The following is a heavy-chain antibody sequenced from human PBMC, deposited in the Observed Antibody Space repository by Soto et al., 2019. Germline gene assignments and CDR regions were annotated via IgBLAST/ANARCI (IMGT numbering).Heavy chain of an antibody. CDR1: GGTFSSYA. V-gene: IGHV1-69*13. J-gene: IGHJ6*02. Sequence: RASVKVSCKASGGTFSSYAISWVRQAPGQGLEWMGGIIPIFGTANYAQKFQGRVTITADESTSTAYMELSSLRSEDTAVYYCASQPDCSSTSCYTRRYYYGMDVWGQGTTVTVSS. CDR3: ASQPDCSSTSCYTRRYYYGMDV. D-gene: IGHD2-2*02. CDR2: IIPIFGTA.